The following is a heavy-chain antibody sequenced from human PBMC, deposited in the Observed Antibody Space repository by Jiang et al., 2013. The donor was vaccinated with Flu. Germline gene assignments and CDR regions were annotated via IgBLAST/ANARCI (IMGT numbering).Heavy chain of an antibody. Sequence: VSGGSISNYYWSWIRQPQGRDWSGLGISTPVGAPSTTPPSTVESPYQYDTSKNQVSLKLSSVTAADTAVYYCARSPGYYFDYWGQGTRVTVSS. CDR3: ARSPGYYFDY. D-gene: IGHD1-14*01. CDR1: GGSISNYY. CDR2: STPVGAP. J-gene: IGHJ4*02. V-gene: IGHV4-59*01.